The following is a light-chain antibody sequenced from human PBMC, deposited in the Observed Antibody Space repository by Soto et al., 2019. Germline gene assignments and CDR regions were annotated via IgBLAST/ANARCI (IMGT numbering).Light chain of an antibody. CDR1: SSDVGDYSY. J-gene: IGLJ2*01. CDR3: SSYPSSNTLV. V-gene: IGLV2-14*01. CDR2: DVT. Sequence: QSALTQPASVSGSPGQSITISCTGTSSDVGDYSYVSWYQLHPGKAPKLMIYDVTFRPSGVSNRCSGSKSGNTASLTISGLQAEDAADYCCSSYPSSNTLVFGGGTKLTVL.